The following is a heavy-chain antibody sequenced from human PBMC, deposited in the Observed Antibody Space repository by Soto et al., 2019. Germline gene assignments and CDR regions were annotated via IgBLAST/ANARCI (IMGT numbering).Heavy chain of an antibody. CDR1: GRAGREYH. V-gene: IGHV4-59*08. CDR2: INNNGNT. J-gene: IGHJ6*02. CDR3: ARLGGMDV. Sequence: LTCSDAGRAGREYHSRWIRQPSGKGLEWIGYINNNGNTDYNPSLESRVTISVDTSKNQISLSLTSVTAADTAVYYCARLGGMDVWGQGTTVTVSS.